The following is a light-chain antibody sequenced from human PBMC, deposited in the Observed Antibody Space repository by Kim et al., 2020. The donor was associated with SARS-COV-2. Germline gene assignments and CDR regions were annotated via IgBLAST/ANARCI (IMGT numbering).Light chain of an antibody. V-gene: IGLV10-54*01. CDR2: RNN. J-gene: IGLJ3*02. CDR1: SNDVRNEG. CDR3: SAWDSSLSAWV. Sequence: PTATLTWTGTSNDVRNEGATWLQQHQGHPPKLPSSRNNNRPSGISERFSASRSGDTASLTIKGLQPEDGADYYCSAWDSSLSAWVIGGGNQLTVL.